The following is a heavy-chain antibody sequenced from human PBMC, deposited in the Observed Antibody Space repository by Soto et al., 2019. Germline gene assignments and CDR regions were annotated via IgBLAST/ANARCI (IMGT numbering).Heavy chain of an antibody. CDR2: IKQDGSEK. Sequence: EVQLVESGGGLVQPGGSLRLSCAASGFTFSSYWMSWVRQAPGKGLEWVANIKQDGSEKYYVDSVKGRFTISRDNAKNSVYLQMNSLRAEDTVVYYCARCDYYYGMDVCGQGTTVTVSS. CDR1: GFTFSSYW. CDR3: ARCDYYYGMDV. V-gene: IGHV3-7*03. J-gene: IGHJ6*02.